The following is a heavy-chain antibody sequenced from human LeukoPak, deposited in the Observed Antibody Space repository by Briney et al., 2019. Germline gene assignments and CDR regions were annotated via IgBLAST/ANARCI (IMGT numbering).Heavy chain of an antibody. CDR2: ISYDGSNK. D-gene: IGHD2-2*01. V-gene: IGHV3-30*18. CDR3: AKDYCSSTSCYVFDY. CDR1: GFTFRNYG. Sequence: GGSLRLSCAASGFTFRNYGMQWVRQAPGKGLEWVAVISYDGSNKYYADSVKGRFTISRDNSKNTLYLQVNSLRAEDTAVYYCAKDYCSSTSCYVFDYWGQGTLVTVSS. J-gene: IGHJ4*02.